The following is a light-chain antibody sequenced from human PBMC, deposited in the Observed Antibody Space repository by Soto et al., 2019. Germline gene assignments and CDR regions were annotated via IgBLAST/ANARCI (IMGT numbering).Light chain of an antibody. Sequence: EIVLTQSPATLSLSPGERATLSCRASQSVGSYLAWYQQKPGQAPRLLIYDASDRATGIPARFIGSGSETHFTLTISSREPEDFAVYYCHQRSHCPRTFGQGTKVEI. J-gene: IGKJ1*01. CDR2: DAS. CDR3: HQRSHCPRT. V-gene: IGKV3-11*01. CDR1: QSVGSY.